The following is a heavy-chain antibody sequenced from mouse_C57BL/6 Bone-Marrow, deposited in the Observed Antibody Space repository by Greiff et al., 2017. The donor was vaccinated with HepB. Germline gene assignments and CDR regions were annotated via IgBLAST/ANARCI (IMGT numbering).Heavy chain of an antibody. CDR2: ISSGGSYT. CDR1: GFTFSSYG. V-gene: IGHV5-6*02. D-gene: IGHD1-2*01. J-gene: IGHJ4*01. Sequence: EVMLVESGGDLVKPGGSLKLSCAASGFTFSSYGMSWVRQTPDKRLEWVATISSGGSYTYYPDSVKGRFTISRDNAKNTLYLQMSSLKSEDTAMYYCARRRCYGEGDYWGQGTSVTVSS. CDR3: ARRRCYGEGDY.